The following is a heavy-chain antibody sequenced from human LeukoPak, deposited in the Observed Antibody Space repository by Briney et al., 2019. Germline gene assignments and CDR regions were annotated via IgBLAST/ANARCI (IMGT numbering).Heavy chain of an antibody. CDR1: GFTFNIYV. D-gene: IGHD2-15*01. CDR2: LSEGGSYT. CDR3: VRDFSCTGGSCPLFGS. J-gene: IGHJ4*02. V-gene: IGHV3-23*01. Sequence: GGSLRLSCAASGFTFNIYVMSWVRQAPGKGLSWVSGLSEGGSYTYYADSLKGRFTISRANSENSLYLQMSSMRAEDTAIHYSVRDFSCTGGSCPLFGSWGQGTLVSVSS.